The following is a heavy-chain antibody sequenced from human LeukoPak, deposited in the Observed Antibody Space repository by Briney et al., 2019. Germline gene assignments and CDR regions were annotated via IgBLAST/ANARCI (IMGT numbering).Heavy chain of an antibody. CDR2: IYSGGST. J-gene: IGHJ6*04. CDR1: GFPLSSNY. Sequence: PGGSLLLSCAASGFPLSSNYLSWVRPAPGKGLEGVSVIYSGGSTYYADSVKGRFTISRDNSKNTLYLQMNSLRAEDTGVYYCARAMVRGVKHYYYYGMDVWGKGTTVTVSS. D-gene: IGHD3-10*01. CDR3: ARAMVRGVKHYYYYGMDV. V-gene: IGHV3-53*01.